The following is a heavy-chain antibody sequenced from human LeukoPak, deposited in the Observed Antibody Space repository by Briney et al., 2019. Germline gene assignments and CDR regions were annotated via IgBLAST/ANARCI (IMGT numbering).Heavy chain of an antibody. CDR2: INPVIGGT. Sequence: ASVKVSCKASEYTFTDYYLHWVRQAPGQGFEWMGWINPVIGGTNYVQKFQGRVTMTRDTSISTAYMELSRLRSDDTAVYYCARANFLSCSSTSCLFDYWGQGTLVTVSS. D-gene: IGHD2-2*01. V-gene: IGHV1-2*02. CDR1: EYTFTDYY. CDR3: ARANFLSCSSTSCLFDY. J-gene: IGHJ4*02.